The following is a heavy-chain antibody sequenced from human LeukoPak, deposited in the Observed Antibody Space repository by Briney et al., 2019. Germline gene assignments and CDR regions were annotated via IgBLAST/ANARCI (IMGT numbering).Heavy chain of an antibody. J-gene: IGHJ4*02. V-gene: IGHV3-30*04. CDR3: ARDLYY. CDR2: ISYDGSNK. CDR1: GFTFSSYA. Sequence: PGRSLRLSCAASGFTFSSYAMHWVRQAPGKGLEWVAVISYDGSNKYYADSVKGRFTFSRDNSKNTLYLQMNSLRAEDTAVYYCARDLYYWGQGTLVTVSS.